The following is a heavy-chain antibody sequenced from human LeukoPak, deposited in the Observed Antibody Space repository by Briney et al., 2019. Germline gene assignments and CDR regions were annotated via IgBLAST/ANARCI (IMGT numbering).Heavy chain of an antibody. CDR1: GGTFSSYA. V-gene: IGHV1-69*13. CDR2: IIPIFGTA. Sequence: GASVKVSCKASGGTFSSYAISWVRQAPGHGLEWMGGIIPIFGTANYAQKFQGRVTITADESTSTAYMELSSLRSEDTAVYYCARNAVPDRPFSGMDVWGKGTTVTVSS. CDR3: ARNAVPDRPFSGMDV. D-gene: IGHD2-2*01. J-gene: IGHJ6*04.